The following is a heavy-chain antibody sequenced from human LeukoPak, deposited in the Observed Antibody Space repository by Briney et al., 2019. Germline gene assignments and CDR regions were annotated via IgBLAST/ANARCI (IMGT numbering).Heavy chain of an antibody. D-gene: IGHD6-13*01. CDR2: ISWDSGSI. CDR3: AKDIQQQLEGPPRAAFDI. V-gene: IGHV3-9*01. CDR1: GFTFDDYA. Sequence: PGRSLRLSGAASGFTFDDYAMHWVRQAPGEGLEWVSGISWDSGSIGYADSVKGRFTISRDNAKNSLYLRMNSLRAEDTALYYCAKDIQQQLEGPPRAAFDIWGQGTMVTVSP. J-gene: IGHJ3*02.